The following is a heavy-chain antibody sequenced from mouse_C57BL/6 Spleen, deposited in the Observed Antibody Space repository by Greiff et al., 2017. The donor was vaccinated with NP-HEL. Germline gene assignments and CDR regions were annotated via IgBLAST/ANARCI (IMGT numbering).Heavy chain of an antibody. Sequence: QVHVKQPGAELVRPGSSVKLSCKASGYTFTSYWMHWVKQRPIQGLEWIGNIDPSDSETHYNQKFKDKATLTVDKSSSTAYMQLSSLTSEDSAVYYCARSGAYYRSFGYWGQGTTLTVSS. J-gene: IGHJ2*01. D-gene: IGHD2-12*01. CDR3: ARSGAYYRSFGY. V-gene: IGHV1-52*01. CDR2: IDPSDSET. CDR1: GYTFTSYW.